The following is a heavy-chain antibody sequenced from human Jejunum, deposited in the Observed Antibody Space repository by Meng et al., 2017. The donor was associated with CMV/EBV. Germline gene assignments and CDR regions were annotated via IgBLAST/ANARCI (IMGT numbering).Heavy chain of an antibody. V-gene: IGHV3-11*01. CDR1: FNDHS. D-gene: IGHD3-10*01. J-gene: IGHJ6*02. Sequence: FNDHSMTWVRRAPGKGLEWVAYSTPGDMPMHYGDSVKGRFTISRDDAKNSLFLQMNSLRAEDTALYYCARVAFGSGSIYPIYALDVWGQGTTVTVSS. CDR3: ARVAFGSGSIYPIYALDV. CDR2: STPGDMPM.